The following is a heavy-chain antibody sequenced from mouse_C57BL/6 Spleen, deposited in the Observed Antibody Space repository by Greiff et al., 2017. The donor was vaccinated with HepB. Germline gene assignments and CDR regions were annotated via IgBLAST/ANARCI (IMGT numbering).Heavy chain of an antibody. CDR3: TRRPD. V-gene: IGHV1-15*01. J-gene: IGHJ2*01. Sequence: VKLQESGAELVRPGASVTLSCKASGYTFTDYEMHWVKQTPVHGLEWIGAIDPETGGTAYNQKFKGKAILTADKSSSTAYMELRSLTSEDSAVYYCTRRPDWGQGTTLTVSS. CDR1: GYTFTDYE. CDR2: IDPETGGT.